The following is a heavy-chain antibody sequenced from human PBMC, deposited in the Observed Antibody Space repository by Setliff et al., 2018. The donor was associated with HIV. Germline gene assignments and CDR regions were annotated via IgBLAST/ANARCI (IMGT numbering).Heavy chain of an antibody. CDR3: ATSPGTYSSSSSSYFDY. CDR1: GYTFPQAW. Sequence: ESLKISCKGSGYTFPQAWIGWVRQMPGKGLEWMGIIYLSDSDTRYSQSFQGHVTISADKSISTAYLQWSSLKASDTAMYYCATSPGTYSSSSSSYFDYWGQGTLVTVSS. V-gene: IGHV5-51*01. J-gene: IGHJ4*02. CDR2: IYLSDSDT. D-gene: IGHD6-6*01.